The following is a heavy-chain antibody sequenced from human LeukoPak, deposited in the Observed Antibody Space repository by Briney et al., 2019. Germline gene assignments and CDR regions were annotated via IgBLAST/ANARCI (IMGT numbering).Heavy chain of an antibody. CDR1: GGSISSYY. D-gene: IGHD3-3*01. CDR2: IYYSGST. J-gene: IGHJ6*02. CDR3: ARDLTHYDFWSGYYPHYYYYGMDV. Sequence: PSETLSLTCTVSGGSISSYYWSWIRQPPGKGLEWIGYIYYSGSTYYNPSLKSRVTISVDTSKNQFSLKLSSVTAADTAVYYCARDLTHYDFWSGYYPHYYYYGMDVWGQGTTVTVSS. V-gene: IGHV4-59*01.